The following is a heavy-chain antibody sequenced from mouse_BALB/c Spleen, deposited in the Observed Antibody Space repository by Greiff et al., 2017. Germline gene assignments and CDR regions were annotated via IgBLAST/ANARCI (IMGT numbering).Heavy chain of an antibody. D-gene: IGHD1-1*02. CDR1: GFTFSSFG. V-gene: IGHV5-17*02. CDR2: ISSGSSTI. CDR3: ARDYYYFDY. J-gene: IGHJ2*01. Sequence: EVMLVESGGGLVQPGGSRKLSCAASGFTFSSFGMHWVRQAPEKGLEWVAYISSGSSTIYYADTVKGRFTISRDNPKNTLFLQMTSLRSEDTAMYYCARDYYYFDYWGQGTTLTVSS.